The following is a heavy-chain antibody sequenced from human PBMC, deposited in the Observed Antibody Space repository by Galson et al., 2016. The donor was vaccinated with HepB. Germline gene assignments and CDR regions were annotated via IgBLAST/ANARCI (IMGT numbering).Heavy chain of an antibody. D-gene: IGHD1-26*01. J-gene: IGHJ4*02. V-gene: IGHV1-2*02. Sequence: SVKVSCKASGYIFTGYYIHWVRQAPGQGLEWMGWINAHSGDTNSAQKFQGRVTMTRDTSISTAYMELSRLRSDDTAVYYCARRAGGGGSYFDYWGQGTLVTVSS. CDR1: GYIFTGYY. CDR2: INAHSGDT. CDR3: ARRAGGGGSYFDY.